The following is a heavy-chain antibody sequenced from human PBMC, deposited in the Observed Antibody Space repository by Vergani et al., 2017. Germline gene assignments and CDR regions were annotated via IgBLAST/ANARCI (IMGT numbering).Heavy chain of an antibody. Sequence: EVQLVESGGGLVQPGRSLRLSCAASGFTFDDHAMHWVRQAPGKGLEWVSGISWNGGSIDYADSVKGRFTISRYNVKNSLYLQMNSLRAEDTAVYYCAKDRGVAAAGLFDYWGQGTLVTVSS. CDR3: AKDRGVAAAGLFDY. D-gene: IGHD6-13*01. CDR1: GFTFDDHA. V-gene: IGHV3-9*01. CDR2: ISWNGGSI. J-gene: IGHJ4*02.